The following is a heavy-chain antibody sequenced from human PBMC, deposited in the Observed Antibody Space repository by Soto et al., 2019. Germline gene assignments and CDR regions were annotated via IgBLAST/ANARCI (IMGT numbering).Heavy chain of an antibody. V-gene: IGHV1-8*01. CDR1: GYTFTSYD. CDR3: ARVSSSTIFAHYYYYYMDV. J-gene: IGHJ6*03. Sequence: VKVSCKASGYTFTSYDINWVRQATGQGLEWMGWMNPNSGNTGYAQKFQGRVTMTRNTSISTAYMELSSLRSEDTAVYYCARVSSSTIFAHYYYYYMDVWGKGTTVTVSS. CDR2: MNPNSGNT. D-gene: IGHD3-3*01.